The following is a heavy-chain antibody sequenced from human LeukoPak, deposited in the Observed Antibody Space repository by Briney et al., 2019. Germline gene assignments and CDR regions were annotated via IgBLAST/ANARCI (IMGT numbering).Heavy chain of an antibody. D-gene: IGHD3-22*01. CDR1: GFTFSRYW. CDR2: INSDGSST. Sequence: AGGSLRLSCAASGFTFSRYWMHWVRHAPGKGLVWVSRINSDGSSTIYADSVKGRFTISRDNAKNTLYLQMNSLRAEDTAVYYCARRSSGPLYYYYYYMDVWGKGTTVTVSS. V-gene: IGHV3-74*01. CDR3: ARRSSGPLYYYYYYMDV. J-gene: IGHJ6*03.